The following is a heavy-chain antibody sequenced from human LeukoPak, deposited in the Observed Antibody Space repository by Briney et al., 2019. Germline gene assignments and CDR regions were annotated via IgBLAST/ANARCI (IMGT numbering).Heavy chain of an antibody. CDR2: IYSGGST. CDR1: GFTVSSNY. Sequence: PGGSLRLSCAASGFTVSSNYMSWVRQAPGKGLEWVSVIYSGGSTYYADSVKGRFTISRDNSKNTLYLQMNSLRAEDTAVYYCARPLWGVPAHIWGQGTMVTVSS. J-gene: IGHJ3*02. CDR3: ARPLWGVPAHI. D-gene: IGHD2-2*01. V-gene: IGHV3-53*01.